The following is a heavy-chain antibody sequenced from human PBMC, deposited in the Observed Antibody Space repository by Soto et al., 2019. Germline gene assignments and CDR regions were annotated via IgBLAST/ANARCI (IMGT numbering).Heavy chain of an antibody. J-gene: IGHJ4*02. CDR1: GASFIDANYY. D-gene: IGHD2-21*01. CDR2: FYCDGRT. CDR3: ARRSHIVVAAT. Sequence: SETLSLTCIVSGASFIDANYYWSGIRQPPGEGLEGIGRFYCDGRTYYNASLKSRVTISVDTSKNHFSLMLTSVTAADTAVYYCARRSHIVVAATWGQGTLVTVSS. V-gene: IGHV4-39*02.